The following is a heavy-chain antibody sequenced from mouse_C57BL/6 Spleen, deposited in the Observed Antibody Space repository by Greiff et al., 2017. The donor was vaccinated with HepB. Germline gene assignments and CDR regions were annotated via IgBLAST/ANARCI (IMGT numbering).Heavy chain of an antibody. V-gene: IGHV1-52*01. CDR1: GYTFTSYW. CDR3: ARDLDWYFDV. CDR2: IDPSDSET. Sequence: QVQLKQPGAELVRPGSSVKLSCKASGYTFTSYWMHWVKQRPVQGLEWIGNIDPSDSETHYNQKFKDKATLTVDKSSSTAYMQLSSLTSEDSAVYYCARDLDWYFDVWGTGTTVTVSS. J-gene: IGHJ1*03.